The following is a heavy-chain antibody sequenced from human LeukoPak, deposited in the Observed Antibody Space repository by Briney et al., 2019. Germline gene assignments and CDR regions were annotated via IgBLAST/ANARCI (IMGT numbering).Heavy chain of an antibody. CDR2: ISSSSSYI. V-gene: IGHV3-21*01. Sequence: GGSLRLSCAASGLTFSSYSMNWVRQAPGKGLEWVSSISSSSSYIYYADSVKGRFTISRDNAKNSLYLQMNSLRAEDTAVYYCARDLRGYSYGPDYWGQGTLVTVSS. CDR3: ARDLRGYSYGPDY. J-gene: IGHJ4*02. D-gene: IGHD5-18*01. CDR1: GLTFSSYS.